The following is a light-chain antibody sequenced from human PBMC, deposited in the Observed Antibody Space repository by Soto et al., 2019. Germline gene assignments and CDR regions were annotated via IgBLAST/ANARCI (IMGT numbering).Light chain of an antibody. J-gene: IGLJ1*01. Sequence: QSVLTQPPSVSGAPRQRVTISCSGSSSNIGNNGVNWNQQFPGKAPKLLIYYDELLPSGVSDRFSGSRSGTSASLAISGLQSEDEADYYCAAWDDSLNGYVFGIGTKLTVL. CDR2: YDE. V-gene: IGLV1-36*01. CDR1: SSNIGNNG. CDR3: AAWDDSLNGYV.